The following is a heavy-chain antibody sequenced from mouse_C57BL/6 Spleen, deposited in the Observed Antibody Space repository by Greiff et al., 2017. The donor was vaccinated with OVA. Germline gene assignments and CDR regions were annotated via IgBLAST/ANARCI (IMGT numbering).Heavy chain of an antibody. J-gene: IGHJ4*01. CDR2: INYDGSST. V-gene: IGHV5-16*01. Sequence: EVKLMESEGGLVQPGSSMKLSCTASGFTFSDYYMAWVRQVPEKGLEWVANINYDGSSTYYLDSLKSRFIISRDNAKNILYLQMSSLKSEDTATYYCAREDYGNYGYYAMDYWGQGTSVTVSS. CDR1: GFTFSDYY. D-gene: IGHD2-1*01. CDR3: AREDYGNYGYYAMDY.